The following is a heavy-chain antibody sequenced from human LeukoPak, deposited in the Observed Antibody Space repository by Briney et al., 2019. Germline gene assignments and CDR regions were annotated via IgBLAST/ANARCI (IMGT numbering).Heavy chain of an antibody. CDR3: ARLGYCSSASCYYGMDV. CDR2: IYPGDSDT. D-gene: IGHD2-2*01. Sequence: GESLKISFKASGXSFSTYCIAWVRQMSGEGLEWMGIIYPGDSDTRYSPSFQGQVTMSVDKSISTAYLQWSSLKASDTAMYYCARLGYCSSASCYYGMDVWGQGTTVTVSS. CDR1: GXSFSTYC. V-gene: IGHV5-51*01. J-gene: IGHJ6*02.